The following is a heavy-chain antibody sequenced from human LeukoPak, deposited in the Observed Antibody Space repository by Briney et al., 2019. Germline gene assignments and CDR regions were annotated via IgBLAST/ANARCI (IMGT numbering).Heavy chain of an antibody. CDR2: INPSTGGT. D-gene: IGHD2-21*02. CDR1: GGTFSSYA. Sequence: GASVKVSCKASGGTFSSYAISWVRQAPGQGLQWMGWINPSTGGTKYAENFQGRVTMTRDTSITTAYMELSRLTSDDTGVYYCARQYCGGDCYNPWGQGTLVIVAS. CDR3: ARQYCGGDCYNP. J-gene: IGHJ5*02. V-gene: IGHV1-2*02.